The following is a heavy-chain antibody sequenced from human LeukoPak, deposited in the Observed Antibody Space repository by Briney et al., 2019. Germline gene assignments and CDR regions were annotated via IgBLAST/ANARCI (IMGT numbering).Heavy chain of an antibody. D-gene: IGHD1-7*01. CDR2: IYYSGST. V-gene: IGHV4-59*01. CDR3: ARDNWNYGPRMDV. Sequence: SETLSLTCTVSGGSISSYYWSWIRQPPGKGLEWIGYIYYSGSTNYNPSLKSRVTISVDTSKNQFSLKLSSVTAADTAVYYCARDNWNYGPRMDVWGQGTTVTVSS. CDR1: GGSISSYY. J-gene: IGHJ6*02.